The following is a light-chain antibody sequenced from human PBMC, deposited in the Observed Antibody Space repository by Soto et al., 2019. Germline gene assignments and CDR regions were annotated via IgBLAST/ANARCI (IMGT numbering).Light chain of an antibody. V-gene: IGLV2-8*01. Sequence: QSALTQPPSASGSPGQSVTISCTGTSSDVGGYNFVSWYQQHPGIAPKLIIYEVSKRPSGVPDRFSGSKSGNTASLTVSGLQAEDEADYYCSSYAGSNNLGVFGGGTKVTVL. J-gene: IGLJ2*01. CDR2: EVS. CDR3: SSYAGSNNLGV. CDR1: SSDVGGYNF.